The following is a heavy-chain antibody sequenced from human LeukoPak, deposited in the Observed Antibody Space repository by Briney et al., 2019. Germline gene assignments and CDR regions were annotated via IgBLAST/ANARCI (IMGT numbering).Heavy chain of an antibody. CDR2: IIPIFGTA. J-gene: IGHJ4*02. V-gene: IGHV1-69*13. CDR3: ARDSALAQAVMFDY. CDR1: GGTFSSYA. D-gene: IGHD6-19*01. Sequence: GASVKVSCKASGGTFSSYAISWVRQAPGQGLEWMGGIIPIFGTANYAQKFQGRVTITADESTSTAHMELSSLRSEDTAVYYCARDSALAQAVMFDYWGQGTLVTVSS.